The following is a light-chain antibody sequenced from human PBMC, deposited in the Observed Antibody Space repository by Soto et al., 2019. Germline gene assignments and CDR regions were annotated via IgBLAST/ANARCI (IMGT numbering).Light chain of an antibody. J-gene: IGLJ3*02. CDR3: CSYAGNTTFK. V-gene: IGLV2-23*02. Sequence: QSALTQPASVSGSPGQSITISCTGTSGDVGKFDLVSWYQHHPGRAPKLILYDVNKWPSGISPRFSGSKSGNTASLTIFGLQADDEADYYCCSYAGNTTFKFGGGTKLTVL. CDR1: SGDVGKFDL. CDR2: DVN.